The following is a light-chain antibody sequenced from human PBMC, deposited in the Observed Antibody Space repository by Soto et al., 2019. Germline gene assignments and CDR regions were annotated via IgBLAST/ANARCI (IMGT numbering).Light chain of an antibody. CDR1: QSVSSN. Sequence: EIVMTQSPATLSVSPGERATLSCRASQSVSSNLAWYQQKPGQAPRLLIYGASTRATGIPARFSGSGSGTEFTLTISSLQSEDFAVYYCQQYNNWPPQVTFGGGTKVAIK. V-gene: IGKV3-15*01. J-gene: IGKJ4*01. CDR2: GAS. CDR3: QQYNNWPPQVT.